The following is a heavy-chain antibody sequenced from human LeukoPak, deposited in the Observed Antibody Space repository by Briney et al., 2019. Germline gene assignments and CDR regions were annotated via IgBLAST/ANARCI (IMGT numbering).Heavy chain of an antibody. V-gene: IGHV3-30*04. CDR1: GFTFSSYA. CDR2: ISYDGSNK. J-gene: IGHJ5*02. Sequence: GRSLRLSCAASGFTFSSYAMHWVRQAPGKGLEWVAVISYDGSNKYYADSVKGRFTISRDNSKNTLYLQMNSLRAEDMAVYYCARERRDGFNWFDPWGQGTLVTVSS. CDR3: ARERRDGFNWFDP.